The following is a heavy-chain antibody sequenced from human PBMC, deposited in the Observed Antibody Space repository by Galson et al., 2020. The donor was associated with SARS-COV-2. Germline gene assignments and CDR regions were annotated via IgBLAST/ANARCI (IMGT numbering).Heavy chain of an antibody. J-gene: IGHJ6*02. D-gene: IGHD5-18*01. CDR1: GFTFDDYT. CDR2: ISWDGGST. V-gene: IGHV3-43*01. CDR3: AKDIRRYSYGDYGMDV. Sequence: GGSLRLSCAASGFTFDDYTMHWVRQAPGKGLEWVSLISWDGGSTYYADSVKGRFTISRDNSKNSLYLQMNSLRTEDTALYYCAKDIRRYSYGDYGMDVWGQGTTGTVSS.